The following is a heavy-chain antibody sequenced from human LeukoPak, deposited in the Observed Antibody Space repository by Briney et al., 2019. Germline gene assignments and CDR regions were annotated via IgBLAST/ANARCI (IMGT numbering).Heavy chain of an antibody. CDR1: GFTFSSYG. Sequence: GGSLRLSCAASGFTFSSYGMHWVRQAPGKGLEWVAFIRYDGSNKYYTDSVKGRFTISRDNSKNTLYLQMNSLRAEDTAVYYCAKDSHLYYFDYWGQGTLVTVSS. CDR2: IRYDGSNK. V-gene: IGHV3-30*02. J-gene: IGHJ4*02. CDR3: AKDSHLYYFDY.